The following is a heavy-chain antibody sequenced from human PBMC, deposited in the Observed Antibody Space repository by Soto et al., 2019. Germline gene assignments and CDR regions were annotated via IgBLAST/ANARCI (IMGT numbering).Heavy chain of an antibody. CDR3: ASRHLGYCGSTSCLGVGFDP. D-gene: IGHD2-2*01. Sequence: PSETLSLTCAVYGGSFSGYYWSWIRQPPGKGLEWIGEINHSGSTNYNPSLKSRVTISVDTSKNQFSLKLSSVTAADTAVYYCASRHLGYCGSTSCLGVGFDPWGQGTLVTVSS. CDR2: INHSGST. CDR1: GGSFSGYY. V-gene: IGHV4-34*01. J-gene: IGHJ5*02.